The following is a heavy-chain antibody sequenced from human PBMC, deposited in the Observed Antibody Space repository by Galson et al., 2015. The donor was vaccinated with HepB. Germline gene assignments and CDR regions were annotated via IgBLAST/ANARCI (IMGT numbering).Heavy chain of an antibody. V-gene: IGHV3-11*06. D-gene: IGHD6-6*01. J-gene: IGHJ4*02. CDR1: GFSFSDYY. CDR2: ISSSTSYT. Sequence: SLRLSCAASGFSFSDYYMSWIRQAPGKGLEWVSYISSSTSYTNYADSVKGRFTISRDNAKNSLYLQINSLRAEDTAAYYCARDIAGRPADYWGQGTLLTVSS. CDR3: ARDIAGRPADY.